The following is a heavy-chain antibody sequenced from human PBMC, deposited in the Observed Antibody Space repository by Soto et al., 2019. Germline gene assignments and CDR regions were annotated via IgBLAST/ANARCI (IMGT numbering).Heavy chain of an antibody. CDR1: GFTFDDYA. D-gene: IGHD4-17*01. CDR2: ISWNSGSI. Sequence: GGSLRLSCAASGFTFDDYAMHWVLQAPGKGLEWVSGISWNSGSIGYADSVKGRFTISRDNAKNSLYLQMNSLRAEDTALYYCAKDLRHYGDYVFDYWGQGTLVTGSS. CDR3: AKDLRHYGDYVFDY. J-gene: IGHJ4*02. V-gene: IGHV3-9*01.